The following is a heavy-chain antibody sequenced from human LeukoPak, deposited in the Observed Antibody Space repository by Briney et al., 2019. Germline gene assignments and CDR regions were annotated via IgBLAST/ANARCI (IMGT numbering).Heavy chain of an antibody. CDR3: ARVAGRHYYYGMDV. J-gene: IGHJ6*02. D-gene: IGHD6-13*01. CDR2: IYTGGST. CDR1: GMTVSSNY. Sequence: GGSLRLSCAASGMTVSSNYIMWVRQPPGKGLEWVSSIYTGGSTYYADAVKGRFTISRDNSKNTVNLQMNSLRAEDTAVYYCARVAGRHYYYGMDVWGQGTTVTVSS. V-gene: IGHV3-66*01.